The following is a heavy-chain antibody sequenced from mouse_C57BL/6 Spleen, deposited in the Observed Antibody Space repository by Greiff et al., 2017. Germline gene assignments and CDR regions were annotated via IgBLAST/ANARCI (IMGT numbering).Heavy chain of an antibody. CDR2: IDPENGDT. CDR3: TGYEYDRA. CDR1: GFNIKDDY. J-gene: IGHJ4*01. D-gene: IGHD2-4*01. Sequence: EVQLQQSGAELVRPGASVKLSCTASGFNIKDDYMHWVKQRPEQGLEWIGWIDPENGDTEYASKFQGKATITADTSSNTAYLQLSSLTSEDTAVYYCTGYEYDRAWGQGTSVTVSS. V-gene: IGHV14-4*01.